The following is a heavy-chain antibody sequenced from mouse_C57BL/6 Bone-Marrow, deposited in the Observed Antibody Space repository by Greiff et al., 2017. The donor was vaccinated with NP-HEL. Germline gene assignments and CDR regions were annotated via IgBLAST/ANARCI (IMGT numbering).Heavy chain of an antibody. CDR2: ISDGGSYT. Sequence: EVKLMESGGGLVKPGGSLKLSCAASGFTFSSYAMSWVRQTPEKRLAWVATISDGGSYTYYPDKVKGRFTISRDNAKNNLYLQMSHLKSEDTAMYYCARDRDYGSSYDAMDYWGQGTSVTVSS. CDR1: GFTFSSYA. V-gene: IGHV5-4*01. J-gene: IGHJ4*01. D-gene: IGHD1-1*01. CDR3: ARDRDYGSSYDAMDY.